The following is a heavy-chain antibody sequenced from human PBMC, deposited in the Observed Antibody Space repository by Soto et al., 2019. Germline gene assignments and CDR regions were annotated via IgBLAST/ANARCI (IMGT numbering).Heavy chain of an antibody. CDR1: GFTFDDYA. Sequence: GGSLRLSCAASGFTFDDYAMHWVRQAPGKGLEWVSGISWNSGSIGYADSVKGRFTISRDNAKNSLYLQMNSLRAEDTALYYCAKGGGGYYYYMDVWGKGTTVTVSS. D-gene: IGHD3-16*01. J-gene: IGHJ6*03. V-gene: IGHV3-9*01. CDR2: ISWNSGSI. CDR3: AKGGGGYYYYMDV.